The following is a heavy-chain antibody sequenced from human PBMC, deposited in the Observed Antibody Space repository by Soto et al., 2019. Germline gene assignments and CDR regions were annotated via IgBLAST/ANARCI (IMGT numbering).Heavy chain of an antibody. Sequence: GGSLRLSCAASGFTFSNAWMSWVRQAPGKGLEWVGRIKSKTDGGTTDYAAPVKGRFTISRDDSKNTLYLQMNSLKTEDAAVYYCTTPGGDSSSWTYYYYGMDVWGQGTPVTVSS. CDR2: IKSKTDGGTT. V-gene: IGHV3-15*01. D-gene: IGHD6-13*01. CDR3: TTPGGDSSSWTYYYYGMDV. J-gene: IGHJ6*02. CDR1: GFTFSNAW.